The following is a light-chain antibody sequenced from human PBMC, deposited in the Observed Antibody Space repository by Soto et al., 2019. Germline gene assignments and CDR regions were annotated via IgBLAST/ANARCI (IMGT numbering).Light chain of an antibody. J-gene: IGLJ1*01. Sequence: QSVLTHPPSASGTPGQRVTISFSGSSSNIGSNYVYWYQQLPGTAPKLLIYRNNQRPSGVPDRFSGSKSGTSASLAISGLPSEDEADYYCAAWDACLSGYVFGCGTKVTVL. V-gene: IGLV1-47*01. CDR2: RNN. CDR1: SSNIGSNY. CDR3: AAWDACLSGYV.